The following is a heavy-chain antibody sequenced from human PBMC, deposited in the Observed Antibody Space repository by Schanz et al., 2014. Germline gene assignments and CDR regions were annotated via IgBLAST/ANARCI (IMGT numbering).Heavy chain of an antibody. Sequence: EVPLVESGGTLVQPGGSLILSCAASGFSLSSHYMSWVRQPPGKGLEWVADITQDGRARYNVDSVGGRFTISRANAENAVFLQMDSLRAEDTAVYYCAKDRVRGSSWYHAFDIWGQGTMVTVSS. CDR3: AKDRVRGSSWYHAFDI. J-gene: IGHJ3*02. V-gene: IGHV3-7*01. D-gene: IGHD6-13*01. CDR1: GFSLSSHY. CDR2: ITQDGRAR.